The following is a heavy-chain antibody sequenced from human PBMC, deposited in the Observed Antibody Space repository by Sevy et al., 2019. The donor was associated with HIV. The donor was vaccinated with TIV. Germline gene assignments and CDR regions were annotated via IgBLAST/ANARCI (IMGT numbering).Heavy chain of an antibody. CDR1: GWSFSGYY. D-gene: IGHD2-2*01. CDR2: INHSGRT. Sequence: SETLSLTCAVYGWSFSGYYWSWIRQPPGKGLEWIGGINHSGRTNYYPSLKRRVTISVDTSKNQFSLKLSSVTAADTAVYYCGRICGGTGCSHDFDIWGQGTMVTVSS. V-gene: IGHV4-34*01. CDR3: GRICGGTGCSHDFDI. J-gene: IGHJ3*02.